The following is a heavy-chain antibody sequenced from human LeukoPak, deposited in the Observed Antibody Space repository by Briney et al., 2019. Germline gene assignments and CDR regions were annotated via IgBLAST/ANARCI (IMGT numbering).Heavy chain of an antibody. CDR1: GGTFSSSA. J-gene: IGHJ4*02. V-gene: IGHV1-69*01. CDR2: IIPTFGAP. D-gene: IGHD2-15*01. Sequence: SVKVSCKSSGGTFSSSAISWVRQAPGQGLEWMGVIIPTFGAPNYAHNFQARVTITADESTNTAFMELSSLRAEDTAVYYCAREAYCSGGSCYSAFDYWGQGTLVTVSS. CDR3: AREAYCSGGSCYSAFDY.